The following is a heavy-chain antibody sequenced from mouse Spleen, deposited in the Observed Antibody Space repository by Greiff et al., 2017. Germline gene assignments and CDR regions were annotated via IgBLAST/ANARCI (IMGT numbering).Heavy chain of an antibody. CDR3: ARGGYGLDY. Sequence: VKLQQSGSVLVRPGASVKLSCKASGYTFTSSWMHWAKQRPGQGLEWIGEIHPNSGNTNYNEKFKGKATLTVDTSSSTAYVDLSSLTSEDSAVYYCARGGYGLDYWGQGTTLTVSS. CDR1: GYTFTSSW. D-gene: IGHD2-10*02. J-gene: IGHJ2*01. CDR2: IHPNSGNT. V-gene: IGHV1S130*01.